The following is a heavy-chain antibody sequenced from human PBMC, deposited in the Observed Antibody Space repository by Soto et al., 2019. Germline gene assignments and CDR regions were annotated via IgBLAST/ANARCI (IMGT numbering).Heavy chain of an antibody. J-gene: IGHJ6*02. Sequence: GESLKISCKGSGYSFTSYWIGWVRQMPGKGLEWMGIIYPGDSDTRYSPSFQGQVTISADKSISTAYLQWSSLKASDTAMYYCARHVPISSDYYYHGLDVWGQGTTVTVS. V-gene: IGHV5-51*01. D-gene: IGHD3-22*01. CDR3: ARHVPISSDYYYHGLDV. CDR2: IYPGDSDT. CDR1: GYSFTSYW.